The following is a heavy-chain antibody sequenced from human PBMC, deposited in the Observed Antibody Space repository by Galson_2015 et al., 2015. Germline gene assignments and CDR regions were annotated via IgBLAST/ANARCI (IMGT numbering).Heavy chain of an antibody. V-gene: IGHV3-48*03. CDR2: ISTSGSNK. Sequence: SLRLSCAALGFTFSNFEMNWVRQAPGKGLEWVSYISTSGSNKYYADSVKGRFTISRDNAKNSLHLQMNSLRAEDTAVYYCATFWPDYWGQGALVTVSS. CDR1: GFTFSNFE. CDR3: ATFWPDY. J-gene: IGHJ4*02.